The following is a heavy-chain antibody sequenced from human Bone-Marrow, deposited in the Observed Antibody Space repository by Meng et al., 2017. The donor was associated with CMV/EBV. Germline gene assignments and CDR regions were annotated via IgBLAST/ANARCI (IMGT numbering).Heavy chain of an antibody. CDR2: INSNSGDT. J-gene: IGHJ3*02. V-gene: IGHV1-2*02. CDR1: GYTFTGYY. Sequence: ASVKVSCKASGYTFTGYYIHWVRQAPGQGLEWMGWINSNSGDTNYAQKFQGRVTMARDTSISTAYMELSRLRSDDTAVYYCARIMIRGVINDAFEIWGQGTMVTVSS. CDR3: ARIMIRGVINDAFEI. D-gene: IGHD3-10*01.